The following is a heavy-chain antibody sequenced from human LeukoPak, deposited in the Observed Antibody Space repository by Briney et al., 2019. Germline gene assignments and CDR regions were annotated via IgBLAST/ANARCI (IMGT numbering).Heavy chain of an antibody. J-gene: IGHJ4*02. CDR3: AKDANYYDSSALFIPFDS. CDR2: ISGNGQKT. Sequence: QPGESLRLSCSASGFTFSRFAMTWVRQLPGKGLQWASTISGNGQKTYYGDSVTGRFSVARDNSNNILFLQMDSLRADDSALYYCAKDANYYDSSALFIPFDSWGQGTLVTVSS. V-gene: IGHV3-23*01. CDR1: GFTFSRFA. D-gene: IGHD3-22*01.